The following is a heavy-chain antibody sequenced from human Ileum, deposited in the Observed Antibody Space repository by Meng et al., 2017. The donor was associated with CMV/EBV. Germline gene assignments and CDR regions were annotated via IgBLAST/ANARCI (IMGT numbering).Heavy chain of an antibody. CDR1: GCNFRDHD. D-gene: IGHD5-12*01. V-gene: IGHV3-72*01. CDR2: SRQRAKGYST. J-gene: IGHJ4*02. CDR3: VRVKIEATILDY. Sequence: LGCNFRDHDIDWDRQAPGRGLEWVGSSRQRAKGYSTDYAASVKGRFSISRDDSENSVHLQMNSLKTEDTAVYYCVRVKIEATILDYWGQGTLVTVSS.